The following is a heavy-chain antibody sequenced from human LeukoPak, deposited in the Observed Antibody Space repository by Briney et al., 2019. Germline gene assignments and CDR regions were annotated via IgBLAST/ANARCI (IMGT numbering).Heavy chain of an antibody. CDR3: ARVQGSDTSGSFDH. CDR1: GYTFISHD. Sequence: ASVKVSCKTSGYTFISHDINWVRQAAGQGLEWMGWMDPNSGNTGYAQRFQGRVTLTRSTSLSEAYMELTSLKFEDTAVYYCARVQGSDTSGSFDHWGQGTLVTVSS. D-gene: IGHD1-26*01. CDR2: MDPNSGNT. V-gene: IGHV1-8*01. J-gene: IGHJ4*02.